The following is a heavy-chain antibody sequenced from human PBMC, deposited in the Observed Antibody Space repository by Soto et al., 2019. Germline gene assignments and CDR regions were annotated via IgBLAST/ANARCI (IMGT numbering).Heavy chain of an antibody. D-gene: IGHD1-7*01. CDR3: ASLTGTTSDNWFDP. J-gene: IGHJ5*02. Sequence: SETLSLTCAVYGGSFSGYYWSWIRQPPGKGLEWIGEIRHGGSTNYNPSLKSRVTISVDTSKNQFSLKLSSVTAADTAVYYCASLTGTTSDNWFDPWGQGTLVTVSS. CDR2: IRHGGST. CDR1: GGSFSGYY. V-gene: IGHV4-34*01.